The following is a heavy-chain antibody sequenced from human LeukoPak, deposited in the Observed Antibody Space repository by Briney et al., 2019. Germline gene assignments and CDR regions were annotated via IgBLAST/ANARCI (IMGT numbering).Heavy chain of an antibody. Sequence: GGSLRLSCAASGFTFSSYAMSWIRQAPGKGLEWVSYISGSSTFTNFADSVRGRFTISRDNAKNSLYLQMNGLRAEDTAVYYCARGRELLGWYFDLWGRGTLVTVSS. CDR2: ISGSSTFT. J-gene: IGHJ2*01. CDR1: GFTFSSYA. D-gene: IGHD1-26*01. CDR3: ARGRELLGWYFDL. V-gene: IGHV3-11*05.